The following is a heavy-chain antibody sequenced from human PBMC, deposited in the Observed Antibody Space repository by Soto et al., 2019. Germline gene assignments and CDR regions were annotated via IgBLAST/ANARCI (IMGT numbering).Heavy chain of an antibody. Sequence: GGSLRLSCAASGFTFSSYGMHWVRQAPGKGLEWVAVIWYDGSNKYYADSVKGRLTISRDNSKNTLYLQMNSLRAEDTAVYYCARDRLPDYDYVWGSYPFDYWGQGTLVTVSS. D-gene: IGHD3-16*02. J-gene: IGHJ4*02. CDR1: GFTFSSYG. V-gene: IGHV3-33*01. CDR2: IWYDGSNK. CDR3: ARDRLPDYDYVWGSYPFDY.